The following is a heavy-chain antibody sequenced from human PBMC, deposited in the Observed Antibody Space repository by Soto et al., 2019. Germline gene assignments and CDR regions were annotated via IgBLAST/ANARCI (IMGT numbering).Heavy chain of an antibody. CDR2: ISGSGGST. J-gene: IGHJ4*02. D-gene: IGHD5-12*01. V-gene: IGHV3-23*01. Sequence: VGSLRLSCAASGFTFSSYAMSWVRQAPGKGLEWVSAISGSGGSTYYADSVKGRFTISRDNSKNTLYLQMNSLRAEDTAVYYCAKVIVATENPYFDYWGQGTLVTVSS. CDR1: GFTFSSYA. CDR3: AKVIVATENPYFDY.